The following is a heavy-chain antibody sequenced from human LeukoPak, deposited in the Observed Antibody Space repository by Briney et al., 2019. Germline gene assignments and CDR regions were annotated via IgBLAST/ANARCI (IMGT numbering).Heavy chain of an antibody. CDR2: ISGSGGST. CDR1: GFTFSSYA. CDR3: AKRHDYYDSSGYYLVYFDY. V-gene: IGHV3-23*01. Sequence: PGGSLRLSCAASGFTFSSYAMSWVRQAPGKGLEWVSAISGSGGSTYYADSVKGRFTISRDNSKNTLYLQMNSLRAEDTAVYYCAKRHDYYDSSGYYLVYFDYWGQGTLVTVSS. J-gene: IGHJ4*02. D-gene: IGHD3-22*01.